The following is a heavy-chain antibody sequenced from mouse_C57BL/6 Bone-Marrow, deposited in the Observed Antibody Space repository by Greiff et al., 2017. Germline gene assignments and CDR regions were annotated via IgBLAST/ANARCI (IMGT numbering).Heavy chain of an antibody. Sequence: QVQLQQSGAELVRPGTSVKMSCKASGYTFTNYWIGWAKQRPGHGLEWIGDIYPGGGYTNYNEKFKGKATLTADKSSSTAYMQFSILTSEDSAIYYCSRATVTTYYAMDYWGQGTSVTVSS. D-gene: IGHD2-2*01. CDR3: SRATVTTYYAMDY. J-gene: IGHJ4*01. CDR2: IYPGGGYT. V-gene: IGHV1-63*01. CDR1: GYTFTNYW.